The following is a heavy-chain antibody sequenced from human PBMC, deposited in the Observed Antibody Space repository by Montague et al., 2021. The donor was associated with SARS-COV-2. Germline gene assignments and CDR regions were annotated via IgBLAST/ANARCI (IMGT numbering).Heavy chain of an antibody. J-gene: IGHJ4*02. V-gene: IGHV6-1*01. CDR2: TYYRSKWYT. D-gene: IGHD1-1*01. CDR1: GYSVSSNSAA. CDR3: AREGTVPGPRGIYFDD. Sequence: CAISGYSVSSNSAAWNWIRQSPSGGLEWLGRTYYRSKWYTDYAPSVKTRITITPDTSNNQFSLHLNSVTPGDTAVYYCAREGTVPGPRGIYFDDWGQGTLVTVSS.